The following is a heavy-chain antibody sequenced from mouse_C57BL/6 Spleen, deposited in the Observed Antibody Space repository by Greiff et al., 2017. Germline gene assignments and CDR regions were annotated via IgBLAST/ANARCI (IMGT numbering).Heavy chain of an antibody. D-gene: IGHD3-2*01. J-gene: IGHJ4*01. Sequence: QVQLQQPGAELVMPGASVKLSCKASGYTFTSYWMHWVKQRPGQGLEWIGEIDPSDSYTTYNQKFKGKSTLTVDKSSSTAYMQLSSLTSEDSAVYYCARRQPHYYAMDYWGQGTSVTVSS. CDR2: IDPSDSYT. CDR1: GYTFTSYW. V-gene: IGHV1-69*01. CDR3: ARRQPHYYAMDY.